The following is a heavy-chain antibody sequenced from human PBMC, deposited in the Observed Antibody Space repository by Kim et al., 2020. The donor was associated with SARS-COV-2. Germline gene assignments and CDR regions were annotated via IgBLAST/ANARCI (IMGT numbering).Heavy chain of an antibody. Sequence: GGSLRLSCAASGFTFSSYSMNWVRQAPGKGLEWVSSISSSSSYIYYADSVKGRFTISRDNAKNSLYLQMNSLRAEDTAVYYCARDSEDEWLNAHWGQGTLVPVSS. CDR1: GFTFSSYS. J-gene: IGHJ4*02. D-gene: IGHD5-12*01. CDR3: ARDSEDEWLNAH. V-gene: IGHV3-21*01. CDR2: ISSSSSYI.